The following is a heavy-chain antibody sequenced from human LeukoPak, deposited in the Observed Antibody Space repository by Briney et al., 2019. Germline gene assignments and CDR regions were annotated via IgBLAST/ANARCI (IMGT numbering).Heavy chain of an antibody. Sequence: PGGSLRLSCAASGFNLSTYWMHWVRQAPGKGLVWVSRIKSDGSTTTYADSVKGRFTISRDNAKNTLYLQMNSLRAEDTAVYYCARVVDTHFDYWGQGTLVTVSS. V-gene: IGHV3-74*01. CDR2: IKSDGSTT. J-gene: IGHJ4*02. CDR3: ARVVDTHFDY. CDR1: GFNLSTYW. D-gene: IGHD5-18*01.